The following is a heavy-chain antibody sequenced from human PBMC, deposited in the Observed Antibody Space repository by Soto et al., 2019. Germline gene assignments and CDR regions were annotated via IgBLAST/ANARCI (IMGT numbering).Heavy chain of an antibody. CDR3: ARGGYGDYQVDY. Sequence: TSETLSLTCTVSGGSISSYYWSWIRQPPGKGLEWIGYIYYSGSTNYNPSLKSRVTISVDTSKNQFSLKLSSVTAADTAVYYCARGGYGDYQVDYWGQGTLVTVSS. V-gene: IGHV4-59*01. D-gene: IGHD4-17*01. CDR2: IYYSGST. CDR1: GGSISSYY. J-gene: IGHJ4*02.